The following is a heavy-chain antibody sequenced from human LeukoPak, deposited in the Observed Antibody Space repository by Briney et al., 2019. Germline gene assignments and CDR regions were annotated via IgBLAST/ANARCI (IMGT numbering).Heavy chain of an antibody. J-gene: IGHJ5*02. CDR1: GGSFSGYY. Sequence: SETLSLTRAVYGGSFSGYYWSWIRQPPGKGLEWIGEINHSGSTNYNPSLKSRVTISVDTSKNQFSLKLSSVTAADTAVYYCARGPGAGSYSAGNWFDPWGQGTLVTVSS. CDR2: INHSGST. V-gene: IGHV4-34*01. D-gene: IGHD1-26*01. CDR3: ARGPGAGSYSAGNWFDP.